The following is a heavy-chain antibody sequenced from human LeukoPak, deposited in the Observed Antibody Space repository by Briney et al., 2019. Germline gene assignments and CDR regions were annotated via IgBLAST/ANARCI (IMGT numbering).Heavy chain of an antibody. Sequence: PGGSLRLSCAASGFTFSRYWMSWVRQAPGKGLEWVANIKRDGSQKYYVVSVKGRFTISRDNAKNSLYLQMNSLRAEDTAMYYCVRDQRDMAASTSDYWGQGALVTVSS. D-gene: IGHD6-13*01. CDR3: VRDQRDMAASTSDY. V-gene: IGHV3-7*01. J-gene: IGHJ4*02. CDR2: IKRDGSQK. CDR1: GFTFSRYW.